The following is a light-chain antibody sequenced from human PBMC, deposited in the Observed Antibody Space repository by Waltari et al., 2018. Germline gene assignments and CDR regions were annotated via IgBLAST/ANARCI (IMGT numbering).Light chain of an antibody. J-gene: IGKJ4*01. CDR1: QHIESW. V-gene: IGKV1-5*03. CDR2: ETS. CDR3: QRYDSFPLS. Sequence: DIQMTQSPSTLSASVGDRVTNTCRARQHIESWVAWYQQRPGKGPKLLIYETSTLEVGVPSRFIGSRSGTDFTLTISSLQPDDFSTYFCQRYDSFPLSFGGGTKVEIE.